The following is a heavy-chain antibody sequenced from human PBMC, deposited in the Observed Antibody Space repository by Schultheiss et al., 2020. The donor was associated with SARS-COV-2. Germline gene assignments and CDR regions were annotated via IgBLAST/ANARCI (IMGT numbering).Heavy chain of an antibody. J-gene: IGHJ4*02. D-gene: IGHD5-18*01. Sequence: GESLKISCAASGFTFSSYEMSWIRQAPGKGLEWVSYISSSSSYTNYADSVKGRFTISRDNAKNSLYLQMNSLRAEDTAVYYCARERYSYGWGEPTQADYWGQGTLVTVSS. CDR1: GFTFSSYE. V-gene: IGHV3-11*06. CDR3: ARERYSYGWGEPTQADY. CDR2: ISSSSSYT.